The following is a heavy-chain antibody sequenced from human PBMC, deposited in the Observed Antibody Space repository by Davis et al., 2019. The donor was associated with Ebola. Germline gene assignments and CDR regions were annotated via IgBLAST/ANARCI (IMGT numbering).Heavy chain of an antibody. J-gene: IGHJ4*02. CDR2: IIPVFGIT. CDR3: TKSPLFDY. Sequence: AASVKVSCKASGGSFSSYAVSWVRQAPGLGLAWMGGIIPVFGITRYAPRFQGRASITADESTSTFFMEMSSLRYEDTAVYYCTKSPLFDYWGQGILVTVSS. CDR1: GGSFSSYA. V-gene: IGHV1-69*13.